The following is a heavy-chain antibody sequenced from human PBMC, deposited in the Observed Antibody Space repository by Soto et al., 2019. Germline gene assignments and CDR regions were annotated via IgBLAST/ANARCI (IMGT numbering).Heavy chain of an antibody. CDR1: GYTFTSYG. J-gene: IGHJ6*02. V-gene: IGHV1-69*13. CDR2: ISAIFGKA. D-gene: IGHD2-2*01. Sequence: SVKVSCKASGYTFTSYGISWVRQAPGQGLEWMGGISAIFGKANYAQKFQGRVTITADESTSTAYMELSSLRSEDTAVYYCAREGVVVVPDYYGMDVWGQGTTVTVSS. CDR3: AREGVVVVPDYYGMDV.